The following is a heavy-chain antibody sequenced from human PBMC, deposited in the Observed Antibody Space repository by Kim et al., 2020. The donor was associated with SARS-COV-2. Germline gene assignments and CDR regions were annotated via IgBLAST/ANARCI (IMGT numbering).Heavy chain of an antibody. D-gene: IGHD2-2*01. CDR1: GGSISSGDYY. J-gene: IGHJ4*02. CDR3: ARFRQSVVPAAMYFDY. CDR2: IYYSGST. Sequence: SETLSLTCTVSGGSISSGDYYWSWIRQPPGKGLEWIGYIYYSGSTYYNPSLKSRVTISVDTSKNQFSLKLSSVTAADTAVYYCARFRQSVVPAAMYFDYWCQGTLVTVSS. V-gene: IGHV4-30-4*01.